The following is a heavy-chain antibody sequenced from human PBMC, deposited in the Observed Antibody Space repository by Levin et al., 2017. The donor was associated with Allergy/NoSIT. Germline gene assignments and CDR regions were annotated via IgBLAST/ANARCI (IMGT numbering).Heavy chain of an antibody. CDR1: GYTFISFG. CDR3: ARVRTGGGSTFAGMDV. D-gene: IGHD3-16*01. V-gene: IGHV1-18*01. CDR2: VSSYTADT. Sequence: ASVKVSCKASGYTFISFGISWVRQAPGQGLEWMGWVSSYTADTNYAQRLQGRVTMSVEASTSTAYMELRSLRPDDTAVYYCARVRTGGGSTFAGMDVWGQGTAVTVSS. J-gene: IGHJ6*02.